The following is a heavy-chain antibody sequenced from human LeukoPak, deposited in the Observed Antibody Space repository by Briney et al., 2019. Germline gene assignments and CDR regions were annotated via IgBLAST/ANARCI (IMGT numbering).Heavy chain of an antibody. CDR1: GYTFTSYG. CDR3: ARGLYYDSSGYYFDY. D-gene: IGHD3-22*01. J-gene: IGHJ4*02. Sequence: GASVKVSCKASGYTFTSYGISWVRQAPGQGLEWMGWISAYNCNTNYAQKLQGRVTMTTDTSTSTAYMELRSLRSDDTAVYYCARGLYYDSSGYYFDYWGQGTLVTVSS. V-gene: IGHV1-18*01. CDR2: ISAYNCNT.